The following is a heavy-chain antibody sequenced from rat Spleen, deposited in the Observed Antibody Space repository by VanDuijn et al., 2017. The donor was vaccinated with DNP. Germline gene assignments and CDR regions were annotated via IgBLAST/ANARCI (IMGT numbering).Heavy chain of an antibody. Sequence: EVQLVESGGGLVQPGRSMKLSCAASGFTFSNYDMAWVRQAPKKGLEWVATISYDGSSTYYRDSVKGRFTISRDNAKSTLYLQMDSLRSEDTATYYCTTDHREGGDAWGQGTSVTVSS. CDR3: TTDHREGGDA. CDR1: GFTFSNYD. CDR2: ISYDGSST. V-gene: IGHV5-7*01. J-gene: IGHJ4*01. D-gene: IGHD4-3*01.